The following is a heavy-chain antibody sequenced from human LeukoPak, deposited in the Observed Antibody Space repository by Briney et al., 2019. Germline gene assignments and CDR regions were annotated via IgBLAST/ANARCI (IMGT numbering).Heavy chain of an antibody. V-gene: IGHV3-23*01. J-gene: IGHJ4*02. Sequence: GVTLRLSCAASGFTFSSSAMSWVRQAPGKGLEWVSSITGAGGGAYYPDSVKGRFTISRDNSKNTLYLQMNSLRAEDTAVYYCAKDRYCTNGVCSYSSYDYWGQGTLVTVSS. CDR3: AKDRYCTNGVCSYSSYDY. CDR2: ITGAGGGA. D-gene: IGHD2-8*01. CDR1: GFTFSSSA.